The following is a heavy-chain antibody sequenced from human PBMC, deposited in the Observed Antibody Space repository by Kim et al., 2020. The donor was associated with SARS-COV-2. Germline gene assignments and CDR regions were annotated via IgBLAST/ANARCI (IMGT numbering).Heavy chain of an antibody. J-gene: IGHJ5*02. CDR3: ARDRLCSGGSCYSSWFDP. V-gene: IGHV3-11*06. D-gene: IGHD2-15*01. Sequence: KGRFTISRDNAKNSLYLQMNSLRAEDTAVYYCARDRLCSGGSCYSSWFDPWGQGTLVTVSS.